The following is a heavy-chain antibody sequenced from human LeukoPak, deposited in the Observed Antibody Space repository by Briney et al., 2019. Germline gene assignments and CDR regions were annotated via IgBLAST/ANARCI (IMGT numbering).Heavy chain of an antibody. CDR1: GYTFTSYY. V-gene: IGHV1-46*01. D-gene: IGHD4-17*01. Sequence: ASVKVSCKASGYTFTSYYMHWVRQAPGQGLEWMGIINPSGGSTSYAQKFQGKVTMTRDTSTSTVYMELSSLRSEDTAVYYCARDRTRYGDYVSLSDYWGRGTLVTVSS. J-gene: IGHJ4*02. CDR2: INPSGGST. CDR3: ARDRTRYGDYVSLSDY.